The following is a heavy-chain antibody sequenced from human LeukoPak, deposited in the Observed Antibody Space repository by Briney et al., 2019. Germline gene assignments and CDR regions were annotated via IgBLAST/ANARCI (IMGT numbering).Heavy chain of an antibody. CDR3: ARGPRGVRGVMFQRSNWFDP. J-gene: IGHJ5*02. CDR1: GYNFITYG. V-gene: IGHV1-18*01. CDR2: INTYNGNT. Sequence: ASVKVSCKASGYNFITYGLSWVRQAPGQGLEWMGWINTYNGNTNYAQNLQGRVTMTTHISTSTAYMELGSLRSEDTAVYYCARGPRGVRGVMFQRSNWFDPWGQGTLVTVSS. D-gene: IGHD3-10*01.